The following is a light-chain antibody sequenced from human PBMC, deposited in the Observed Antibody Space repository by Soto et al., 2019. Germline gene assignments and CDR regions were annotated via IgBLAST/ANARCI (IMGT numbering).Light chain of an antibody. Sequence: QSALTQPASVSGSPGQSITISCTGTSSDVGTYNLVSWYQQHPGKAPKLMIYQVTNRPSGVSNRFSGSRSGNTASLTISGLQAEDEADYYCSSYTDSSNYVFGTGTKLTVL. V-gene: IGLV2-14*02. CDR1: SSDVGTYNL. J-gene: IGLJ1*01. CDR3: SSYTDSSNYV. CDR2: QVT.